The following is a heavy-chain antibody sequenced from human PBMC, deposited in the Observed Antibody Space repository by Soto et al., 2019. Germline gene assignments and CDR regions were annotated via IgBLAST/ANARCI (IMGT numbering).Heavy chain of an antibody. J-gene: IGHJ6*02. V-gene: IGHV1-69*01. D-gene: IGHD3-22*01. Sequence: QVHLLLQSGAEVKKPGSSVKVSCKASGGTPSNSAISWVRQAPGQGLEWMGGIIPVFGLVKYAQNFQGRVTITADESTNKAYMELSSLRPEDTAVYYCAGGRIVVVGCRAYYGMDVWGQGTTVTVSS. CDR1: GGTPSNSA. CDR2: IIPVFGLV. CDR3: AGGRIVVVGCRAYYGMDV.